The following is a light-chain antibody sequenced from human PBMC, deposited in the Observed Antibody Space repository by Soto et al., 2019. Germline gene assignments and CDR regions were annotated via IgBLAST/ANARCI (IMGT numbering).Light chain of an antibody. CDR2: DAS. CDR3: QQYNNWPPLT. V-gene: IGKV3-15*01. CDR1: QSVTSN. Sequence: ELVMTQSPSTLSVSPGESATLSCRASQSVTSNLAWYQQKPGQPPRLLIYDASTRATGIPARFSGSGSGTDFTLTISSLQSEDFAVYYCQQYNNWPPLTFGGGTKVDIK. J-gene: IGKJ4*01.